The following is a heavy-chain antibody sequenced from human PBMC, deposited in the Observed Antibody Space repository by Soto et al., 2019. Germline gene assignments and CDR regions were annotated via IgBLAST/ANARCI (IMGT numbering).Heavy chain of an antibody. Sequence: QVQLVESGGGVVQPGRSLRLSCAASGFTFSTYAMHWVRQAPGKGLEWVAVILYDGSNKYYADSVKGRFTISRDNSKNTLYLQMNSLRDEDTAFYYCARGHGDTAIDYWGQGTLVTVSS. V-gene: IGHV3-30-3*01. CDR3: ARGHGDTAIDY. CDR2: ILYDGSNK. D-gene: IGHD5-18*01. J-gene: IGHJ4*02. CDR1: GFTFSTYA.